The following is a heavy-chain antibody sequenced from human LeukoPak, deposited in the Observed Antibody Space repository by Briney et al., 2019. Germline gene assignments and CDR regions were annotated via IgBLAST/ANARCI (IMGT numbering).Heavy chain of an antibody. Sequence: PSETLSLTCTVSGGSISSYYWSWIRQPAGKGLEWIGRIYTSGSTNYNPSLKSRVTMSVDTSKNQFSLKLSSVTAADTAVYYCARESKGYCSSTSCPPRDAFDIWGQGTMVTVSS. V-gene: IGHV4-4*07. D-gene: IGHD2-2*01. J-gene: IGHJ3*02. CDR2: IYTSGST. CDR3: ARESKGYCSSTSCPPRDAFDI. CDR1: GGSISSYY.